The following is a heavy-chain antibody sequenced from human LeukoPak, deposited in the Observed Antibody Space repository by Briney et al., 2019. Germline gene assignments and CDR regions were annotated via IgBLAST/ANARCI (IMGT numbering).Heavy chain of an antibody. D-gene: IGHD3-10*01. CDR2: FDPKNGET. Sequence: GASVKVSCKASGYTLTELSMHWVRQAPGQGLEWMGGFDPKNGETIYAQKFQGRVTMTEDTSTGTAYMELSSLRSEDTAVYYCASSRRRFGEFHGPNWGARALVTVSS. CDR3: ASSRRRFGEFHGPN. CDR1: GYTLTELS. V-gene: IGHV1-24*01. J-gene: IGHJ4*02.